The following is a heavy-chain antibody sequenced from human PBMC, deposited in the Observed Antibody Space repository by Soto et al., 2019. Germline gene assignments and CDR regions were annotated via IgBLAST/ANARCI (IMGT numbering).Heavy chain of an antibody. J-gene: IGHJ4*02. CDR3: AREMWGQTLDY. CDR1: GFTFSDYW. Sequence: EVQLVESGGGLVQPGGSLRLSCAASGFTFSDYWMHWVRQAPGKGLVWVSRTNSDGTYTNYADSVKGRFTISRDNAKNTLYLQMNSLRVEDTAVYYCAREMWGQTLDYWGQGALVTVSS. V-gene: IGHV3-74*01. D-gene: IGHD3-16*01. CDR2: TNSDGTYT.